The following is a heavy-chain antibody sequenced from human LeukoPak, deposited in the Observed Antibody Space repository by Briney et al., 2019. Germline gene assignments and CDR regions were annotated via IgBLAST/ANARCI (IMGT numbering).Heavy chain of an antibody. CDR3: ARDSYGLLSLYYFDY. D-gene: IGHD5-18*01. CDR1: GFTFSSYW. CDR2: IKQDGSEK. V-gene: IGHV3-7*01. J-gene: IGHJ4*02. Sequence: GSLRLSCAASGFTFSSYWMSWVRQAPGKGLEWVANIKQDGSEKYYVDSVKGRFTISRDNAKNSLYLQMNSLRAEDTAVYYCARDSYGLLSLYYFDYWGQGTLVTVSS.